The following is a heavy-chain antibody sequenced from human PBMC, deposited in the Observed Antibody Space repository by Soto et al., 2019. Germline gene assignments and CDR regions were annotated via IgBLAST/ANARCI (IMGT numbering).Heavy chain of an antibody. CDR2: IRSKANSYAT. D-gene: IGHD2-2*02. CDR1: GFTFSGSA. J-gene: IGHJ3*02. Sequence: GSLRLSCAASGFTFSGSAMHWVRQASGKGLEWVGRIRSKANSYATAYAASVKGRFTISRDDSKNTAYLQMNSLKTEDTAVYYCTRPSRRYCSSTSCYNAFDIWGQGTMVTVSS. V-gene: IGHV3-73*01. CDR3: TRPSRRYCSSTSCYNAFDI.